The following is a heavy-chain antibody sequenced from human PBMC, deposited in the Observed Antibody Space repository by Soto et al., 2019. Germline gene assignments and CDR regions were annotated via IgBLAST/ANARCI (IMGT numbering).Heavy chain of an antibody. CDR1: GGSFTSNNW. CDR3: ASRDPGTSVDY. CDR2: IYRTGST. V-gene: IGHV4-4*02. Sequence: SETLSLTCAVSGGSFTSNNWWTWVRQPPGQGLEWIGEIYRTGSTNYNPSLKSRVTISLDKSENQFSLKVTSLTAADTAVYYCASRDPGTSVDYWGQGTLVTVFS. J-gene: IGHJ4*02. D-gene: IGHD1-7*01.